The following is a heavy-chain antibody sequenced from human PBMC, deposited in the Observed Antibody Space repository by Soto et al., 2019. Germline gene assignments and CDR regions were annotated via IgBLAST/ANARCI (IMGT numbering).Heavy chain of an antibody. J-gene: IGHJ4*02. CDR2: VSGSGGST. D-gene: IGHD1-20*01. CDR1: GFTFSSYA. V-gene: IGHV3-23*01. Sequence: EVQLLESGGGLVQPGGSLRLSCAASGFTFSSYAMSWVRQAPGKGLEWISAVSGSGGSTYYADSVKGRFTISRDNSKDTLYLQMNNLRAEDTAVYYCAKRPDYNWHDYWGQGTLVTVSS. CDR3: AKRPDYNWHDY.